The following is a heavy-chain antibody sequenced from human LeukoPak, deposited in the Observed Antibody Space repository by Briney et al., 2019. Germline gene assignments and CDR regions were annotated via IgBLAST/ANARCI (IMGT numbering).Heavy chain of an antibody. J-gene: IGHJ1*01. Sequence: PSDTLSLTCTVSGDILSSDYWSWIRHPPGKRLEWIGYVYDSGTTAYNPSLKSRLTISLDTSKNQFSLNLTSVTAADTAVYYCAGRGQRYFRDWGQGILVTVSS. CDR1: GDILSSDY. CDR3: AGRGQRYFRD. V-gene: IGHV4-59*08. CDR2: VYDSGTT.